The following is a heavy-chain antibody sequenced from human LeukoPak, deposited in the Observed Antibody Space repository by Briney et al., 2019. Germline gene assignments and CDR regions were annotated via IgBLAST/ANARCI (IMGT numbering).Heavy chain of an antibody. D-gene: IGHD6-19*01. Sequence: PSETLSLTGTVSGGSITSHYSTWSRQPPGKGLEWIGYIYDSGSTNYNPSLKNRVTLSVDPSKHQFSLKLSSVTAADTAVYYCARRSGWYGIDYWGQGTLVTVSS. CDR2: IYDSGST. CDR3: ARRSGWYGIDY. J-gene: IGHJ4*02. CDR1: GGSITSHY. V-gene: IGHV4-59*08.